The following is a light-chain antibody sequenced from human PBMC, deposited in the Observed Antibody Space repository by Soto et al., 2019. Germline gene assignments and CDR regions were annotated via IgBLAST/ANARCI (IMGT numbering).Light chain of an antibody. J-gene: IGKJ4*01. V-gene: IGKV3-20*01. CDR1: QSVSSSY. Sequence: EIVLTQSPGTLSLSPGERATLSCRASQSVSSSYLAWYHQKPGQAPRLLIYGASSRATGIPDRFSGSGSGTDFTITISRLEPEDVAGYYCQQYDSSPLTFGGWTKVEIK. CDR2: GAS. CDR3: QQYDSSPLT.